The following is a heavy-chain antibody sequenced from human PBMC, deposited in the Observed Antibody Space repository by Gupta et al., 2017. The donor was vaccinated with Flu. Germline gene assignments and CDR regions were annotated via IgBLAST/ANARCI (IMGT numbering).Heavy chain of an antibody. J-gene: IGHJ4*02. CDR1: GFTFRNAW. CDR2: IKSKTDGGTT. V-gene: IGHV3-15*01. Sequence: EVQLVESGGGLVKPGGSLRFSCAASGFTFRNAWMSWVRQAPGKGLEWVGRIKSKTDGGTTDYATPVEGRFTISRDDSKNTLYLQMNSRKTEDTAVYYCTTTPGGWLRFLLYDYWGKGARDTVSS. CDR3: TTTPGGWLRFLLYDY. D-gene: IGHD5-12*01.